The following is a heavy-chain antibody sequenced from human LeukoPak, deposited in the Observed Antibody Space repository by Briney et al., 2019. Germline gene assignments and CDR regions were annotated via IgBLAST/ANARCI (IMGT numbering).Heavy chain of an antibody. J-gene: IGHJ6*03. CDR3: ARGRDSSGYPGNPYYCYYYMDV. Sequence: GASVKVSCKASGGTFSSYAISWVRQAPGQGLEWMGGIIPIFGTANYAQKFQGRVTITADESTSTAYMELSSLRSEDTAVYYCARGRDSSGYPGNPYYCYYYMDVWGKGTTVTVSS. V-gene: IGHV1-69*13. CDR1: GGTFSSYA. CDR2: IIPIFGTA. D-gene: IGHD3-22*01.